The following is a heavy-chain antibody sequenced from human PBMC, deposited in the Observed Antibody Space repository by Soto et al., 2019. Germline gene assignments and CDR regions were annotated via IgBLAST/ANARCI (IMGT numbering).Heavy chain of an antibody. CDR1: GGTFSSYA. J-gene: IGHJ6*02. CDR2: IIPIFGTA. V-gene: IGHV1-69*01. D-gene: IGHD3-3*01. Sequence: QVQLVQSGAEVKKPGSSVKVSCKASGGTFSSYAISWVRQAPGQGLEWMGGIIPIFGTANYAQKFQGRVTITADESTSTAYMGLSILRSEDTAVYYCARGVSYYDFWSGYSYYYYYGMDVWGQGTTVTVSS. CDR3: ARGVSYYDFWSGYSYYYYYGMDV.